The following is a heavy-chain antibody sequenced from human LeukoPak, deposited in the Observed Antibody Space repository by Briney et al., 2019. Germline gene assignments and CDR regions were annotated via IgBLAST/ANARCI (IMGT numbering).Heavy chain of an antibody. Sequence: ASVKVSCKVSGYTLTELSMHWVRQAPGKGLEWMGGFDPEDGETIYAQKFQGRVTMTEDTSTDTAYMELSSLRSEDTAVYYCATTPPRYDILTGYNDAFDIWSQGTMVTVSS. D-gene: IGHD3-9*01. CDR2: FDPEDGET. J-gene: IGHJ3*02. V-gene: IGHV1-24*01. CDR1: GYTLTELS. CDR3: ATTPPRYDILTGYNDAFDI.